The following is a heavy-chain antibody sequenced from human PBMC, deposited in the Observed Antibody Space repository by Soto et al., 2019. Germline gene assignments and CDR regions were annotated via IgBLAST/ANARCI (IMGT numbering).Heavy chain of an antibody. D-gene: IGHD3-22*01. Sequence: TLSLTCTVSGGSISSGRYYWNWIRQHPGKGLELIGYIYYSGSTYYNPSLKSRVTISVDTSKNQFSLKLSSVTAADTAVYYCARALYDSSGYIFDYWGQGTLVTVSS. CDR2: IYYSGST. J-gene: IGHJ4*02. CDR1: GGSISSGRYY. V-gene: IGHV4-31*03. CDR3: ARALYDSSGYIFDY.